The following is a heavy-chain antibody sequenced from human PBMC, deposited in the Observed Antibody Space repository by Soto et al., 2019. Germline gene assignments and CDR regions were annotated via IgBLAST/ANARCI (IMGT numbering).Heavy chain of an antibody. V-gene: IGHV3-21*01. CDR3: ARYDSSGYYWPYYYYGMDL. CDR1: GFTFSTYS. CDR2: ISSSGSYI. J-gene: IGHJ6*02. Sequence: EVQLVESGGGLVKPGGSLRLSCAASGFTFSTYSMNWVRQAPGKGLEWVSSISSSGSYIYYADSVKGRFTISRDNAKKSLYLQMNSLRAEDTAVYYCARYDSSGYYWPYYYYGMDLWGQGTTVTVSS. D-gene: IGHD3-22*01.